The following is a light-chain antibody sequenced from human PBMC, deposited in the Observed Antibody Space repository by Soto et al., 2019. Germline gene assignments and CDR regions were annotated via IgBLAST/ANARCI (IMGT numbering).Light chain of an antibody. CDR1: QSISDY. CDR2: AAS. V-gene: IGKV1-39*01. J-gene: IGKJ1*01. CDR3: QQSYITPWT. Sequence: DLQMTQSPSSLSASIGDRVTITCRASQSISDYLNWYQQKPGKAPKLLIYAASSLQNAVPSRFSGSGSGTDFSLTISSLQPEDFATYYCQQSYITPWTFGQGTKVEIK.